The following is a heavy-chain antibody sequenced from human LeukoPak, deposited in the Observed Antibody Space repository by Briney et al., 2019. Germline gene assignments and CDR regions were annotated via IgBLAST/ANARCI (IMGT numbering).Heavy chain of an antibody. J-gene: IGHJ5*02. CDR3: AKDDNYIRFLS. Sequence: PGGSLKLSCEVSGFTFDSFGLSWVRQAPGKGPEWIAYISGSSVAIYYADSVKGRFTISRDNSKNTLYLQMNSLRAEDTAVYYCAKDDNYIRFLSWGQGTLVTVSS. D-gene: IGHD3-16*01. CDR1: GFTFDSFG. V-gene: IGHV3-48*01. CDR2: ISGSSVAI.